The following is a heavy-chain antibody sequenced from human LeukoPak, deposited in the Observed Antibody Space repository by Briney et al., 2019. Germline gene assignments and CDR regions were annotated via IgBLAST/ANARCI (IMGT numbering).Heavy chain of an antibody. D-gene: IGHD5-18*01. CDR3: ARDAVDTAMVIVSPSFDY. V-gene: IGHV1-2*02. Sequence: ASVKVSCKASGYTFTGYYMHWVRQAPGQGLEWMGWINPNSGGTNYAQKFQGRVTMTRDTSISTAYMELSRLRSDDTAVYYCARDAVDTAMVIVSPSFDYWGQGTLVTVSS. J-gene: IGHJ4*02. CDR2: INPNSGGT. CDR1: GYTFTGYY.